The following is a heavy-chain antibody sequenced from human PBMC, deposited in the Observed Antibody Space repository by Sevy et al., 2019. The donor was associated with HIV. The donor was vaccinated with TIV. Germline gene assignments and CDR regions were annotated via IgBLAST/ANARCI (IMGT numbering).Heavy chain of an antibody. J-gene: IGHJ5*02. CDR3: VRRNLRFDSRGSYPNWFDP. V-gene: IGHV4-38-2*01. D-gene: IGHD3-22*01. CDR2: IYHRGST. CDR1: GYSISNGYY. Sequence: SETLSLTCAVSGYSISNGYYWGWIRQPPGKGLEWIGSIYHRGSTYYNPSLKSRVTISVDTSKNQFSLNLRSVTAADTAVYYCVRRNLRFDSRGSYPNWFDPWGQGTLVTVSS.